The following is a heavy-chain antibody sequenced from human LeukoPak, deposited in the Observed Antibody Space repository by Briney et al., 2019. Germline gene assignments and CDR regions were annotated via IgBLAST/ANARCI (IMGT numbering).Heavy chain of an antibody. CDR1: GYTFTDYY. Sequence: ASVKVSCKASGYTFTDYYIHWVRQAPGQGLEWMGWIYPNSGGTNYAQKFQGRVTMTRDTSISTGYMELSSLRSDDTAVYYCARGIAVAPGDTFDIWGQGTMVTVSS. V-gene: IGHV1-2*02. CDR2: IYPNSGGT. J-gene: IGHJ3*02. CDR3: ARGIAVAPGDTFDI. D-gene: IGHD6-19*01.